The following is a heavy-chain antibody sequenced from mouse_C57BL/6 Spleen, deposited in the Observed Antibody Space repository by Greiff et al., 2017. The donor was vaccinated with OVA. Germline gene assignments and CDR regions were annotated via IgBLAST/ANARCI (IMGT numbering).Heavy chain of an antibody. D-gene: IGHD2-2*01. CDR1: GFTFSDAW. CDR2: IRNKANNHAT. CDR3: TRQGYGYDDYAMDY. J-gene: IGHJ4*01. Sequence: EVKLMESGGGLVQPGGSMKLSCAASGFTFSDAWMDWVRQSPEKGLEWVAEIRNKANNHATYYAESVKGRFTISRDDSKSSVYLQMNSLRAEDTGIYYGTRQGYGYDDYAMDYWGQGTSVTVSS. V-gene: IGHV6-6*01.